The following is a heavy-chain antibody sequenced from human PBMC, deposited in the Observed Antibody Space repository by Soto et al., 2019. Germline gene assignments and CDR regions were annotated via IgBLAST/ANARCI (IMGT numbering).Heavy chain of an antibody. V-gene: IGHV4-61*01. CDR2: IYYTGST. CDR1: GGSVNTAPYH. D-gene: IGHD1-26*01. Sequence: SETLSLTCTVSGGSVNTAPYHWSWIRQSPRNGLEWIGNIYYTGSTNYNPSFESRVAISLDTSNNPFSLRLTSLTAEDTAVYYCARESIVGATPHWFDPWGQGTLVTVS. J-gene: IGHJ5*02. CDR3: ARESIVGATPHWFDP.